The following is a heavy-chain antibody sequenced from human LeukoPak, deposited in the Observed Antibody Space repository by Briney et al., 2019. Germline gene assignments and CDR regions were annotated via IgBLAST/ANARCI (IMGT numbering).Heavy chain of an antibody. CDR2: MNPNSGNT. Sequence: GASVKVSCKASGYTFTSYDINWVRQATGQGLEWMGWMNPNSGNTGYAQKFQGRVTMTRNTSISTAYMELSSLRSEDTAVYYCAKGCGPYSSSLNWFDPWGQGTLVTVSS. CDR1: GYTFTSYD. D-gene: IGHD6-13*01. CDR3: AKGCGPYSSSLNWFDP. V-gene: IGHV1-8*01. J-gene: IGHJ5*02.